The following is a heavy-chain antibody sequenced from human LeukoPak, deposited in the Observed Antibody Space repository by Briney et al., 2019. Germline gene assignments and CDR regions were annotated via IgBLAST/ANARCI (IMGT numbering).Heavy chain of an antibody. V-gene: IGHV4-39*02. D-gene: IGHD6-19*01. Sequence: SETLSLTCTVSGGSISSSSYYWGWIRQPPGKGLEWIGSIYYSGSTYYNPSLKSRVTISVDTSKNQFSLKLSSVTAADTAVYYCARDPAPSGWYDYWGQGTLVTVSS. CDR1: GGSISSSSYY. J-gene: IGHJ4*02. CDR3: ARDPAPSGWYDY. CDR2: IYYSGST.